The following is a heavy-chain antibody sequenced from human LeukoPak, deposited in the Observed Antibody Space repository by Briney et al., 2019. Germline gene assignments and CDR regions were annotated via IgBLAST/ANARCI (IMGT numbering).Heavy chain of an antibody. CDR2: TVGGRPDT. Sequence: GGSLRLSCEASGFTFNNYAMSWVGQTPGKGLEWVAATVGGRPDTYHADSVKGRFTVSRDDSRSTLFLQMNSLRVEDTAVYYCTKAPLRSCSGAFCYPFDYWGQGTLVTVSS. CDR1: GFTFNNYA. J-gene: IGHJ4*02. V-gene: IGHV3-23*01. D-gene: IGHD2-8*02. CDR3: TKAPLRSCSGAFCYPFDY.